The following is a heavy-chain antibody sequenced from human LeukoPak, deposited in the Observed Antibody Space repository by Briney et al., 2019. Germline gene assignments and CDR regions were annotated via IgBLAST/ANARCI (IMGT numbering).Heavy chain of an antibody. Sequence: GGSLRLSCAASGFTFSSYWMSWVRQAPGKGLEGVANIKQDGSEKYYVDSVKGRFTISRDNAKNSLYLQMNSLRAEDTAVYYCARDYQSLFVYGSGSYYNPWGQGTLVTVSS. D-gene: IGHD3-10*01. CDR3: ARDYQSLFVYGSGSYYNP. J-gene: IGHJ5*02. CDR1: GFTFSSYW. CDR2: IKQDGSEK. V-gene: IGHV3-7*01.